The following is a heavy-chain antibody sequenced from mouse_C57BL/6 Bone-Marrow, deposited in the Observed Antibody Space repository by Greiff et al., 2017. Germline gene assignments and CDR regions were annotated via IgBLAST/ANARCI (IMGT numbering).Heavy chain of an antibody. J-gene: IGHJ2*01. CDR1: GFNITNTY. V-gene: IGHV14-3*01. D-gene: IGHD3-2*02. CDR2: IDPANGNT. Sequence: EVKVVESVAELVRPGASVKLSCTASGFNITNTYMHWVKQRPEQGLEWIGRIDPANGNTNYAPKFQGKATITADTSSNTAYLQLSSLTSEDTASYYCARDSSGYESYWGQGTTLTVSS. CDR3: ARDSSGYESY.